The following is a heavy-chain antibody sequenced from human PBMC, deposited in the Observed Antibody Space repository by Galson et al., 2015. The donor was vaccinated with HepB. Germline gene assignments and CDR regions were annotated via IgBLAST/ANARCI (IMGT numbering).Heavy chain of an antibody. J-gene: IGHJ6*02. Sequence: SLRLFCAASGFTFSSYSMNWVRQAPGKGLEWVSSISSSSSYIYYADSVKGRFTISRDNAKNSLYLQMNSLRAEDTAVYYCARVPEPGSGWMHDYYYYGMDVWGQGTTVTVSS. V-gene: IGHV3-21*01. D-gene: IGHD6-19*01. CDR2: ISSSSSYI. CDR1: GFTFSSYS. CDR3: ARVPEPGSGWMHDYYYYGMDV.